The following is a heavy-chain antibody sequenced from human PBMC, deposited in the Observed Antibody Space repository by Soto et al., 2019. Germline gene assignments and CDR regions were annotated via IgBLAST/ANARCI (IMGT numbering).Heavy chain of an antibody. J-gene: IGHJ3*02. CDR3: AYLLMALDAFDI. Sequence: ASVKVSCKASGYTFTGYYMHWVRQAPGQGLEWMGWINPNSGGTNYAQKFQGRVTMTRDTSISTAYMELSRLRSDDTAVYYCAYLLMALDAFDIWGQWTMVTVSS. CDR1: GYTFTGYY. CDR2: INPNSGGT. V-gene: IGHV1-2*02. D-gene: IGHD3-10*01.